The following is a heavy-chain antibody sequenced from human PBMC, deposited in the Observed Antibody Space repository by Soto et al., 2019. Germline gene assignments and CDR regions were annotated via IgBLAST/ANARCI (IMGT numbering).Heavy chain of an antibody. J-gene: IGHJ3*02. CDR3: AKDLRPMVRGVIIAFDI. CDR1: GFTFSSYA. D-gene: IGHD3-10*01. Sequence: GSLRLSCAASGFTFSSYAMSWVRQAPGKGLEWVSAISGSGGSTYYADSVKGRFTISRDNSKNTRYLQMNSLRAEDTAVYYCAKDLRPMVRGVIIAFDIWGQGTMVTVSS. V-gene: IGHV3-23*01. CDR2: ISGSGGST.